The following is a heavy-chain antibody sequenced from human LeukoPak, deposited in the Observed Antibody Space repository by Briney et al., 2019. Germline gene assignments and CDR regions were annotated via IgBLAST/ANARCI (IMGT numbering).Heavy chain of an antibody. CDR2: INPNSGRT. CDR1: GYTFTGYY. V-gene: IGHV1-2*02. J-gene: IGHJ6*02. D-gene: IGHD1-26*01. CDR3: ARDRYSGSYYGEPDYYYYGMDV. Sequence: GASEKVSCKASGYTFTGYYMHWVRQAPGQGLEWMGWINPNSGRTNYAQKFQGRVTMTRDTSISTAYMELSRLRSDDTAVYHCARDRYSGSYYGEPDYYYYGMDVWGQGTTVTVSS.